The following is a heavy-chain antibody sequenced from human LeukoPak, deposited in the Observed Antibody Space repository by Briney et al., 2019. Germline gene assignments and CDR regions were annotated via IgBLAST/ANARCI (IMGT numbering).Heavy chain of an antibody. CDR3: ARVPYRGNYGDYEGPFDY. CDR1: GFTFSSYS. V-gene: IGHV3-21*01. Sequence: GGPLRLSCAASGFTFSSYSMNWVRQAPGKGLEWVSSISSSSSYIYYADSVKGRFTISRDNAKNSLYLQMNSLRAEDTAVYYCARVPYRGNYGDYEGPFDYWGQGTLVTVSS. J-gene: IGHJ4*02. CDR2: ISSSSSYI. D-gene: IGHD4-17*01.